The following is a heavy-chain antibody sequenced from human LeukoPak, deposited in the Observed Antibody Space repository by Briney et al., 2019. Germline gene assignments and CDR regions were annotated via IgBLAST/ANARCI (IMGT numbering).Heavy chain of an antibody. CDR2: INDDGSAT. V-gene: IGHV3-74*01. CDR3: GNFDL. CDR1: GFTFSNYW. Sequence: GGSLRLSCAASGFTFSNYWMHWVRQVPGKGLVWVSRINDDGSATFYADSVKGRFTISRDNAKNTLFLQMNSLRAEDTAVYYCGNFDLWGRGTLVTVSS. J-gene: IGHJ2*01.